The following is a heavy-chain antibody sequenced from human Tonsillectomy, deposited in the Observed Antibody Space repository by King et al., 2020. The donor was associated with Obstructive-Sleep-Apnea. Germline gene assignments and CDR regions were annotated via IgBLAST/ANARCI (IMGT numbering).Heavy chain of an antibody. CDR1: GYSFTSYW. J-gene: IGHJ3*02. CDR2: IYPGDSDT. Sequence: LKLVQSGAEVKKPGESLKISCKGSGYSFTSYWIGWVRQMPGKGLEWMGIIYPGDSDTRYSPSFQGQVTISADKSISTAYLQWNSLKASDTATYYCAKSFSGSYSAFDIWGQGTMVTVSS. CDR3: AKSFSGSYSAFDI. D-gene: IGHD1-26*01. V-gene: IGHV5-51*01.